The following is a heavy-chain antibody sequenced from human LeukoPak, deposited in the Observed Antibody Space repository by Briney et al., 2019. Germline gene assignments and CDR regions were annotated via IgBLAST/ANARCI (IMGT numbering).Heavy chain of an antibody. V-gene: IGHV3-23*01. CDR3: AKDSKGAKYYDILTGLRLFFDY. CDR1: GFTFSSYA. CDR2: ISSSGGST. Sequence: GSLRLSCAASGFTFSSYAMSWVRQAPGKGLEWVSAISSSGGSTYYADSVKGRSAISRDNSKNTLYLQMNSLRAEDTAVYYCAKDSKGAKYYDILTGLRLFFDYWGQGTLVTVSS. J-gene: IGHJ4*02. D-gene: IGHD3-9*01.